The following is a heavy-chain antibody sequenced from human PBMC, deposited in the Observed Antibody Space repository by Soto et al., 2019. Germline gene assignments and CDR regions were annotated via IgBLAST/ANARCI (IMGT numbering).Heavy chain of an antibody. J-gene: IGHJ4*02. CDR3: ARELDPYYGGNSLSLDY. D-gene: IGHD4-17*01. V-gene: IGHV1-69*13. CDR2: IIPKFGTT. Sequence: SVKVSCKASGGSFSTYVIKWVRLAPGQGLEWMGGIIPKFGTTNYAQKFRGRVTITADESTNTAYMELNYLRSEDTAVYFCARELDPYYGGNSLSLDYWGQGTLVTVSS. CDR1: GGSFSTYV.